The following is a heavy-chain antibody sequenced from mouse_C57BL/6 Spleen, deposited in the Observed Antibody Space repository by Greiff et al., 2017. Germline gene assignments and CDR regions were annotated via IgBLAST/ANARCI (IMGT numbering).Heavy chain of an antibody. V-gene: IGHV1-18*01. J-gene: IGHJ4*01. CDR1: GYTFTDYN. CDR2: INPNNGGT. Sequence: EVQLQQSGPELVKPGASVKIPCKASGYTFTDYNMDWVKQSHGKSLEWIGDINPNNGGTIYNQKFKGKATLTVDKSSSTAYMELRSLTSEDTAVYYCARNRYYYGSSQYYAMDYWGQGTSVTVSS. CDR3: ARNRYYYGSSQYYAMDY. D-gene: IGHD1-1*01.